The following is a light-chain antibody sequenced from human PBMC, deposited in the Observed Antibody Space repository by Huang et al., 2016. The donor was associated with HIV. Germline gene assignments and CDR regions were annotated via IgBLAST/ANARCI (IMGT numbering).Light chain of an antibody. J-gene: IGKJ4*01. V-gene: IGKV1D-12*01. CDR3: QQAHTFPLT. CDR2: GAS. CDR1: QGISTW. Sequence: DIQMTQSPSSVSASVGDRVTITCRASQGISTWLVWYQQKPGRAPKFLIYGASELQPGVPSRFSGSGSGTDFTLTISSLQPEDFATYYCQQAHTFPLTFGGGTKVAMK.